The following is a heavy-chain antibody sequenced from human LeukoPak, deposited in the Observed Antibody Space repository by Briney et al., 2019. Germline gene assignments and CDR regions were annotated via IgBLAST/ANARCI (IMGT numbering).Heavy chain of an antibody. V-gene: IGHV3-7*04. CDR2: IKKDGSEQ. J-gene: IGHJ4*02. Sequence: PGGSPRLFCEASGFAFSNYFMTWVRQAPGKGLEWVVNIKKDGSEQNYVDSVKGRFGISRNNAKNSLYLQMNSLRAEDTAVYYCAGSSSGHDGSGYRPFDYWGQGTLVTVSS. CDR3: AGSSSGHDGSGYRPFDY. CDR1: GFAFSNYF. D-gene: IGHD3-22*01.